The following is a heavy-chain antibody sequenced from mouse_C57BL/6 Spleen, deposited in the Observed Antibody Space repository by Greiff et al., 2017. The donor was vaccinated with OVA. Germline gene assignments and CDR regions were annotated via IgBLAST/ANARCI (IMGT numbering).Heavy chain of an antibody. CDR3: TTNYGSSYSYARDY. CDR1: GFTINDDY. J-gene: IGHJ4*01. D-gene: IGHD1-1*01. CDR2: IDPENGDT. V-gene: IGHV14-4*01. Sequence: EVQLQQSGAELVRPGASVKLSCTASGFTINDDYMHWVKQRPEQGLEWIGWIDPENGDTEYASKFQGKSTITADTSSNTAYLQLSSLTSEDTAVYYCTTNYGSSYSYARDYWGQGTSVTVSS.